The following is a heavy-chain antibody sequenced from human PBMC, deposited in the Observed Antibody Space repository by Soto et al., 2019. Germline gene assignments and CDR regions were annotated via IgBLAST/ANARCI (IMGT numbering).Heavy chain of an antibody. CDR3: AIIHSGSYGFDV. Sequence: GGSLRLSCAASRLTFNVYDIYWVRQSPGKGLEWVSLISHDGNKKYYADSAKGRFTISRDNSKNILYLQMSRLRAEDTAVYHCAIIHSGSYGFDVWGQGTVVTVSS. D-gene: IGHD1-26*01. CDR1: RLTFNVYD. J-gene: IGHJ3*01. CDR2: ISHDGNKK. V-gene: IGHV3-30*03.